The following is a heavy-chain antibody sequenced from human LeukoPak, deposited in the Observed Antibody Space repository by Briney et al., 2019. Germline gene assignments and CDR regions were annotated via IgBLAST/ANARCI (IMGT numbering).Heavy chain of an antibody. CDR3: ATDLPKYQLLPFQH. CDR1: GYTFTSYY. J-gene: IGHJ1*01. Sequence: GASVKVSCKASGYTFTSYYMHWVRQAPGQGLEWMGIINPSGGSTSYAQKFQGRVTITADTSTDTAYMELSSLRSEDTAVYYCATDLPKYQLLPFQHWGQGTLVTVSS. D-gene: IGHD2-2*01. CDR2: INPSGGST. V-gene: IGHV1-46*01.